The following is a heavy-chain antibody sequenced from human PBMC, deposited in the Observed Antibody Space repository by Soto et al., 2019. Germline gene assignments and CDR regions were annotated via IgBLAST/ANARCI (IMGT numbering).Heavy chain of an antibody. CDR3: AKDRRDGYNSLDY. J-gene: IGHJ4*02. Sequence: GGSLRLSCAASGFTSSSYGMHWVRQAPGKGLEWVAVISYDGSNKYYADSVKGRFTISRDNSKNTLYLQMNSLRAEDTAVYYCAKDRRDGYNSLDYWGQGTLVTV. D-gene: IGHD5-12*01. V-gene: IGHV3-30*18. CDR2: ISYDGSNK. CDR1: GFTSSSYG.